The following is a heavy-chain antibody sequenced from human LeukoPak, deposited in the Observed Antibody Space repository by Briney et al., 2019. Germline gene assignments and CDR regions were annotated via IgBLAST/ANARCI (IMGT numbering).Heavy chain of an antibody. J-gene: IGHJ3*02. Sequence: VASVKVSCKASGYTFTSYGISCVRQAPGQGLEWMGWISAYNGNTNYAQKLQGRVTMTTDTSTSTAYMELRSLRSDDTAVYYCARDSCSSTSCYRRDAFDIWGQGTMVTVSS. CDR1: GYTFTSYG. D-gene: IGHD2-2*01. V-gene: IGHV1-18*01. CDR3: ARDSCSSTSCYRRDAFDI. CDR2: ISAYNGNT.